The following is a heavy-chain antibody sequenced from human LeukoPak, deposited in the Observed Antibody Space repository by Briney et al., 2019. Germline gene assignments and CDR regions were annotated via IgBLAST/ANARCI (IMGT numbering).Heavy chain of an antibody. CDR2: IYYSGST. J-gene: IGHJ5*02. Sequence: SETLSLTCTVSAGSITTYYWSWIRQPPGKGLEWIGYIYYSGSTNYNPSLKSRVAISVDTSKNQFSLKLSSVTAADTAVYYCARRWLRLGGGTQQWLVLGRINWFDPWGQGTLVTVSS. D-gene: IGHD6-19*01. V-gene: IGHV4-59*12. CDR1: AGSITTYY. CDR3: ARRWLRLGGGTQQWLVLGRINWFDP.